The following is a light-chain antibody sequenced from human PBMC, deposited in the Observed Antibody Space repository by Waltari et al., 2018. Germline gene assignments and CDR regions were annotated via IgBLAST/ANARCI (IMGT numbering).Light chain of an antibody. CDR1: GPNIGSTA. CDR2: SNR. V-gene: IGLV1-44*01. CDR3: AAWDDSLNRV. J-gene: IGLJ2*01. Sequence: QSVLTQPPSASGTPGQRVTISCSGSGPNIGSTAVSWYQPLPGTSPKILIYSNRLRPSGVPDRFSGSKSGTSASLAISGLQSEDEADYYCAAWDDSLNRVFGGGTKLTVL.